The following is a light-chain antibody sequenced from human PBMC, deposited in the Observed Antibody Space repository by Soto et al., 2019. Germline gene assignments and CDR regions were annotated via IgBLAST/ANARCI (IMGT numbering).Light chain of an antibody. CDR3: SSYAGSNNFVV. CDR2: ELS. J-gene: IGLJ2*01. V-gene: IGLV2-8*01. CDR1: SSDIGGYNY. Sequence: QSVLTQPPSASGSPGQSVTISCTGTSSDIGGYNYVSWYQQHPGKAPKLMIYELSKRPSGVPDRFSGSKSGNTASLTVSGLQAEDEVDYYCSSYAGSNNFVVFGGGTKLTVL.